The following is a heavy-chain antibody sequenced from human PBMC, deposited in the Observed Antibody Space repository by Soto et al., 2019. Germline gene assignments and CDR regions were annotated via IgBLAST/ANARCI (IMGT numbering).Heavy chain of an antibody. CDR3: AAQQWLAD. J-gene: IGHJ4*01. Sequence: NPSETLSLTCAVSGYSISSGYYWGWIRQPPGKGLEWIGSIYHSGSTFYNPSLKSRVTISVDTSKNQFSLKVTSVTAADTAVYYCAAQQWLADWGQGTLVTVSS. D-gene: IGHD6-19*01. CDR1: GYSISSGYY. V-gene: IGHV4-38-2*01. CDR2: IYHSGST.